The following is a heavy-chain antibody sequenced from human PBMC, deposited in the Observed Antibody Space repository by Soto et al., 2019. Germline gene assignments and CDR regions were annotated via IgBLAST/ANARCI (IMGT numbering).Heavy chain of an antibody. D-gene: IGHD6-13*01. Sequence: GESLKISCKGSGYSFTSYWIGWVRQMPGKGLEWMGIIYPGDSDTRYSPSFQGQVTISADKSISTAYLQWSSLKASDTAMYYCARLRGIAAATLSGFDIWGQGTMVTVSS. V-gene: IGHV5-51*01. J-gene: IGHJ3*02. CDR1: GYSFTSYW. CDR2: IYPGDSDT. CDR3: ARLRGIAAATLSGFDI.